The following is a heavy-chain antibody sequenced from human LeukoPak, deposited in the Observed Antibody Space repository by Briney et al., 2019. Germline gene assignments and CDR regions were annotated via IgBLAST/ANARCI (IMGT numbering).Heavy chain of an antibody. V-gene: IGHV3-7*01. J-gene: IGHJ4*02. CDR1: GFTFSDYW. Sequence: GGSLRLSXAASGFTFSDYWMTWVRQAPGKGLGWVAHIKQDGSEKYYVDSVKGRFTISRDNAKNLLYLQMSSLRAEDTAVYYCARGWNYAFRFDYWGQGTLVTVSS. CDR3: ARGWNYAFRFDY. D-gene: IGHD1-7*01. CDR2: IKQDGSEK.